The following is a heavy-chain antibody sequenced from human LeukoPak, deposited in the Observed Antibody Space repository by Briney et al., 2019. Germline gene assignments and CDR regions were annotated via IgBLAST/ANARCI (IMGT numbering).Heavy chain of an antibody. D-gene: IGHD5-18*01. J-gene: IGHJ4*02. CDR1: GFTFSSYG. CDR2: ICNNGDRT. CDR3: ARWIGYSYGVDY. V-gene: IGHV3-64*01. Sequence: PGGSLRLSCAASGFTFSSYGMHWVRQAPGKGLEHVSAICNNGDRTYYANSEKGRFTISRDNSKNTLSLQLGSLRAEDMAVYYCARWIGYSYGVDYWGQGTLVTVSS.